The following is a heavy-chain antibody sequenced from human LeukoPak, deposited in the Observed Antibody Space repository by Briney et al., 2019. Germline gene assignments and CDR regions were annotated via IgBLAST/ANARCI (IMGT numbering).Heavy chain of an antibody. CDR1: GGSFSGYY. CDR2: INHSGST. CDR3: ARRWSVTSELDY. D-gene: IGHD4-17*01. V-gene: IGHV4-34*01. Sequence: SETLSLTCAVYGGSFSGYYWSWIRQPPGKGLEWIGEINHSGSTNYNPSLKSRVTISVDTSKNQFSLKLSSVTAADTAVYYCARRWSVTSELDYWGQGTLVTVSS. J-gene: IGHJ4*02.